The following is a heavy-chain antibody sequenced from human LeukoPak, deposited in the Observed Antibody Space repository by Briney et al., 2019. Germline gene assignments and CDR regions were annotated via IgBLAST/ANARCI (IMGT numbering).Heavy chain of an antibody. J-gene: IGHJ4*02. D-gene: IGHD4-23*01. CDR3: AGDTVGTDY. Sequence: ASVKVSCKASGYTFTTYGISWVRQAPGQGLEWMGWINTYNGNTNYAQKLQGRVTMTTDTSTSTAYMDLRSLRSDDTAVYYCAGDTVGTDYWGQGTLVTVSS. CDR2: INTYNGNT. CDR1: GYTFTTYG. V-gene: IGHV1-18*01.